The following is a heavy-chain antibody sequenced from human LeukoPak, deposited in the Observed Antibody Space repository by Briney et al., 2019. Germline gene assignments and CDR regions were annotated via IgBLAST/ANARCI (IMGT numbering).Heavy chain of an antibody. CDR3: ARIGGSYYYGSGISDARHYYYGMDV. D-gene: IGHD3-10*01. J-gene: IGHJ6*02. Sequence: SVKVSCKASGGTFSSYAISWVRQAPGQGLEWMGGIIPIFGTANYAQKFQGRVTITTDESTSTAYMELSSLRSEDTAVYYCARIGGSYYYGSGISDARHYYYGMDVWGQGTTVTVSS. CDR1: GGTFSSYA. V-gene: IGHV1-69*05. CDR2: IIPIFGTA.